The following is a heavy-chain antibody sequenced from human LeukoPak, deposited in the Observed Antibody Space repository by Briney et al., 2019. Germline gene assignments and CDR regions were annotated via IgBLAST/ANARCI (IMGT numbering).Heavy chain of an antibody. CDR1: GGSISSGSYY. V-gene: IGHV4-61*02. Sequence: PSQTLSLACTVSGGSISSGSYYWSWIRQPAGKGLEWIGRIYTSGSTNYNPSLKSRVTISVDTSKNQFSLKLSSVTAADTAVYYCARVRNYGSGSYYPYYFDYWGQGTLVTVSS. D-gene: IGHD3-10*01. CDR2: IYTSGST. J-gene: IGHJ4*02. CDR3: ARVRNYGSGSYYPYYFDY.